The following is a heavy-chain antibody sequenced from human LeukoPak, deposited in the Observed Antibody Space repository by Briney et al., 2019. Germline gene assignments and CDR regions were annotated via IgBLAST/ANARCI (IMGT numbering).Heavy chain of an antibody. Sequence: ASVKVSCKASGYTFTSYDINWVQQATGQGLEWMGWMNPNSGNTGYAQKFQGRVTMTRNTSISTAYMELSSLRSEDTAVYYCARGERRSSTEALGYWGQGTLVTVSS. CDR3: ARGERRSSTEALGY. D-gene: IGHD6-13*01. V-gene: IGHV1-8*01. J-gene: IGHJ4*02. CDR2: MNPNSGNT. CDR1: GYTFTSYD.